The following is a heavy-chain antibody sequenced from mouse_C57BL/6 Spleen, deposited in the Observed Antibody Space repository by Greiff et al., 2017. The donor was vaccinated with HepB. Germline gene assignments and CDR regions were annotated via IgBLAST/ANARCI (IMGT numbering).Heavy chain of an antibody. V-gene: IGHV1-81*01. CDR1: GYTFTSYG. D-gene: IGHD1-1*01. CDR2: IYPRSGNT. Sequence: VQLQQSGAELARPGASVKLSCKASGYTFTSYGISWVKQRTGQGLEWIGEIYPRSGNTYNEKFKGKATLTADKSSSTAYMELRSLTSEDSAVYFCARVGPYGSSPYAMDYWGQGTSVTVSS. J-gene: IGHJ4*01. CDR3: ARVGPYGSSPYAMDY.